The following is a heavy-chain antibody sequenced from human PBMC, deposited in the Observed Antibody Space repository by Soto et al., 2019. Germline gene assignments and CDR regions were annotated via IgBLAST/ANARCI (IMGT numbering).Heavy chain of an antibody. V-gene: IGHV4-30-4*01. Sequence: SETLFLTCTVSGGSISSGDYYWSWIRQPPGKGLEWIGYIYYSGSTYYNPSLKSRVTISVDTSKNQFSLKLSSVTAADTAVYYCARGIYYDSSGYRYYFDYWGQGTLVTVSS. CDR1: GGSISSGDYY. J-gene: IGHJ4*02. D-gene: IGHD3-22*01. CDR2: IYYSGST. CDR3: ARGIYYDSSGYRYYFDY.